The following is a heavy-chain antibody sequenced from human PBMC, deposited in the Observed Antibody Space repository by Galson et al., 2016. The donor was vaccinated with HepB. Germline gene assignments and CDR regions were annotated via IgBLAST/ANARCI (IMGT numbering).Heavy chain of an antibody. J-gene: IGHJ4*02. Sequence: SLRLSCAASGFTFSSVWMTWVRQAPGKGLEWVGRIVGKIDGGTTDYAAPVKDRVTISRDDSRNTVYLQMKNLKIEDSVIYYCLTTYAGSCRLFPYDDWGQGPLVSVSS. CDR3: LTTYAGSCRLFPYDD. CDR2: IVGKIDGGTT. CDR1: GFTFSSVW. V-gene: IGHV3-15*04. D-gene: IGHD1/OR15-1a*01.